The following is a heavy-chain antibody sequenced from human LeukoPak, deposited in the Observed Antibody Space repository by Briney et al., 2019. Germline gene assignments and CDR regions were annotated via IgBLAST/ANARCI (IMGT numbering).Heavy chain of an antibody. D-gene: IGHD6-19*01. CDR2: ISGSGGST. J-gene: IGHJ4*02. CDR1: GFTFSSYA. V-gene: IGHV3-23*01. Sequence: GGSLRLSCAASGFTFSSYAMSWVRQAPGKGLEWVSAISGSGGSTYYADSVKGRFTISRDNSKNTLYLQMNSLRAEDTAVYYCAKGSGKQWLVLYPLGYWGQGTLVTVSS. CDR3: AKGSGKQWLVLYPLGY.